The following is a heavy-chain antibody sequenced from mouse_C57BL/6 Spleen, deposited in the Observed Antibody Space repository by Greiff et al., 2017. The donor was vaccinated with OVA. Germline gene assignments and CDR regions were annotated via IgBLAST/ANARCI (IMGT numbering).Heavy chain of an antibody. CDR3: AKGDYTPGYGMDY. CDR1: GFSLTSYG. J-gene: IGHJ4*01. D-gene: IGHD2-13*01. CDR2: IWRGGST. Sequence: QVQLKESGPGLVQPSQSLSITCTVSGFSLTSYGVHWVRQSPGKGLEWLGVIWRGGSTDYNAAFMSRLSITKDNSKSQVFFKMNRLQADDTAIYYCAKGDYTPGYGMDYWGQGTSVTVSS. V-gene: IGHV2-5*01.